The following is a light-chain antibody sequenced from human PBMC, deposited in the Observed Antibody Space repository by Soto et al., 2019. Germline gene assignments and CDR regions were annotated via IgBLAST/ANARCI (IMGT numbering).Light chain of an antibody. V-gene: IGLV1-51*01. CDR1: SSNIGNNY. CDR2: DNN. CDR3: GTWDSSLSDWV. Sequence: QSVLTQPPSVSAAPGRKVTISCSGSSSNIGNNYVSWYQQFPGTAPQLLIYDNNKRPSGIPDRFSGPKSGTSATLGITGLQTGDEADYYCGTWDSSLSDWVFGGGTKVTVL. J-gene: IGLJ3*02.